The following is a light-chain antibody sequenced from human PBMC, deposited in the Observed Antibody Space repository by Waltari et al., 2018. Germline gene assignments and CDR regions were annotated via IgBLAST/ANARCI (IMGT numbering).Light chain of an antibody. CDR2: NNT. CDR3: AAWDDSLNAVV. Sequence: QSVLTQPPSASGTPGQRVTISCSGSSSNIGGNTVNWYQQLPGAAPKLLIYNNTQRPSWVPDRFTGSKSGTSASLAISSLQSEDEAHYYGAAWDDSLNAVVFGGGTKLTVL. CDR1: SSNIGGNT. J-gene: IGLJ2*01. V-gene: IGLV1-44*01.